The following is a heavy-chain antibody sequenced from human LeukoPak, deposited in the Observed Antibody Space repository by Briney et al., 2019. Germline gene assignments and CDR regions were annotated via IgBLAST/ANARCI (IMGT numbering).Heavy chain of an antibody. Sequence: GGSLRLSCEASGFTFSSYAMSWVRQAPGKGLAWVSVISSSADSTYYADSVKGRFTISRDNSKNTLYLQMNNLRAEDAAVHYCAKPLEKYTYGGNFDYWGQGILVTVSS. CDR2: ISSSADST. CDR1: GFTFSSYA. CDR3: AKPLEKYTYGGNFDY. J-gene: IGHJ4*02. D-gene: IGHD4-23*01. V-gene: IGHV3-23*01.